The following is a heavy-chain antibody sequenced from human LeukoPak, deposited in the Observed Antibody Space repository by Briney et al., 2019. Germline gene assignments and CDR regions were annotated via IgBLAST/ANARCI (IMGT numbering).Heavy chain of an antibody. CDR3: ARHRRGVGATAISWFDP. Sequence: GESLKISCKGSGYSFTSYWIGWVRQMPGKGLGWMGIIYPGDSDTRYSPSFQGQVTISADKSISTAYLQWSSLKASDTAMYYCARHRRGVGATAISWFDPWGQGTLVTVSS. CDR2: IYPGDSDT. V-gene: IGHV5-51*01. J-gene: IGHJ5*02. D-gene: IGHD1-26*01. CDR1: GYSFTSYW.